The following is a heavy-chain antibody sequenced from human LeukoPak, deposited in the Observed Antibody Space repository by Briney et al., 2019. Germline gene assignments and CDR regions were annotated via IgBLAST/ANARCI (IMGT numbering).Heavy chain of an antibody. CDR3: ASIAVAGRNAFDI. J-gene: IGHJ3*02. CDR2: IYSGGST. Sequence: PGGSLRLSCAASGFTVSSNYMSWVRQAPGKGLEWVSVIYSGGSTYYADSVKGRFTISRDNSKNTLYLQMNSLRAEYTAVYYCASIAVAGRNAFDIWGQGTMVTVSS. CDR1: GFTVSSNY. D-gene: IGHD6-19*01. V-gene: IGHV3-53*01.